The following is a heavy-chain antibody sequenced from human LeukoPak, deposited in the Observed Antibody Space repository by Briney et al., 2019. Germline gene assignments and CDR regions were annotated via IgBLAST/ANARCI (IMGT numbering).Heavy chain of an antibody. Sequence: PGGSLRLSCTASGFTFGDYAMSWVRQAPGKGLEWVGFIRSKAYGGTTEYAASVKGRFTISRDDSKSIAYLQMNSLKTEDTAVYYCTSLGGRGYYYYYMDVWGKGTTVTISS. J-gene: IGHJ6*03. CDR3: TSLGGRGYYYYYMDV. D-gene: IGHD3-10*01. CDR1: GFTFGDYA. V-gene: IGHV3-49*04. CDR2: IRSKAYGGTT.